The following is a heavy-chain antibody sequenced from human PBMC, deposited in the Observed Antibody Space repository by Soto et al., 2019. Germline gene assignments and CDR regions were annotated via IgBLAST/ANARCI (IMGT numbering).Heavy chain of an antibody. CDR2: IIPVSGTP. CDR3: ARDAQGERTGMDV. Sequence: QVQLVQSGAEVKKPGSSVKVSCKASGGTFSSYAMNWVRQAPGQGLEWMGRIIPVSGTPDYAQRFQGRVTITADESTSTAYMELSSLRSEDTAVYYCARDAQGERTGMDVWSQGTTVTVSS. D-gene: IGHD3-10*02. J-gene: IGHJ6*02. CDR1: GGTFSSYA. V-gene: IGHV1-69*18.